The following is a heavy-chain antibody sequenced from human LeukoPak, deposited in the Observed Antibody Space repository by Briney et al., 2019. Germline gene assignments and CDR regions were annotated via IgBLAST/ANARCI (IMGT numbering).Heavy chain of an antibody. D-gene: IGHD3-3*01. CDR1: GGSISGYY. CDR2: IYTSGST. Sequence: PSETLSLTCTVSGGSISGYYWSWSRQPAGKGLEWIGRIYTSGSTNYNPSLKSRVTISVDTSKNQFSLKLSSVTAADTAVYYCARDVADYDFWSGTGGYWGQGTLVTVSS. V-gene: IGHV4-4*07. J-gene: IGHJ4*02. CDR3: ARDVADYDFWSGTGGY.